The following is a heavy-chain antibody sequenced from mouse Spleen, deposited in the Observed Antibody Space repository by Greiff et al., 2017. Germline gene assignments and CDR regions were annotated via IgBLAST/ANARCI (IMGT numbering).Heavy chain of an antibody. CDR2: IYPGSGNT. CDR1: GYTFTDYY. V-gene: IGHV1-76*01. Sequence: VQLVESGAELVRPGASVKLSCKASGYTFTDYYINWVKQRPGQGLEWIARIYPGSGNTYYNEKFKGKATLTAEKSSSTAYMQLSSLTSEDSAVYFCARLYYYAMDYWGQGTSVTVSS. J-gene: IGHJ4*01. CDR3: ARLYYYAMDY.